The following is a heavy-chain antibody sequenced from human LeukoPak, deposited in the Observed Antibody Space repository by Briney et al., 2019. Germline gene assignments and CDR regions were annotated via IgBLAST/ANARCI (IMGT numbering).Heavy chain of an antibody. CDR3: ATLIRYGYCSGGSCSGEDY. J-gene: IGHJ4*02. CDR2: ISSRGSKI. D-gene: IGHD2-15*01. Sequence: GGSLRLSCAASGFTFSSYEMNWVRQAAGKGLEWVSYISSRGSKIYYADYVKGRFTISRDNAKNSLYLQINSLRAEDTDVYSCATLIRYGYCSGGSCSGEDYWGQGTLVTVSS. V-gene: IGHV3-48*03. CDR1: GFTFSSYE.